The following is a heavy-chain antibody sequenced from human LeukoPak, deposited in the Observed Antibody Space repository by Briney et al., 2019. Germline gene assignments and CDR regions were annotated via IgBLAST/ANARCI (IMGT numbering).Heavy chain of an antibody. D-gene: IGHD3-9*01. CDR1: GYTLTELS. V-gene: IGHV1-24*01. CDR3: ARGGATYYDILTGSMKDYYGMDV. Sequence: ASVKVSCKVSGYTLTELSMHWVRQAPGKGLEWMGGFDPEDGETIYAQKFQGRVTMTRDTSTSTVYMELSSLRSEDTAVYYCARGGATYYDILTGSMKDYYGMDVWGQGTTVTVSS. CDR2: FDPEDGET. J-gene: IGHJ6*02.